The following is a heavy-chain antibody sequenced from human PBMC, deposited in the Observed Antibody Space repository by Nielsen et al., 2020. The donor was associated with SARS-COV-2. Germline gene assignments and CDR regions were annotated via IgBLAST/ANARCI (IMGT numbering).Heavy chain of an antibody. J-gene: IGHJ6*02. CDR3: AREGQPDYYYGMDV. CDR2: MSPNSGNT. Sequence: ASVKVSCKASGYTFINHDINWVRQSTGQGLEWMGWMSPNSGNTGYAQKFQGRVTMTRNTSTSTAYLELSSLRSEDTAVYYCAREGQPDYYYGMDVWGQGTTVTVSS. CDR1: GYTFINHD. D-gene: IGHD2-2*01. V-gene: IGHV1-8*01.